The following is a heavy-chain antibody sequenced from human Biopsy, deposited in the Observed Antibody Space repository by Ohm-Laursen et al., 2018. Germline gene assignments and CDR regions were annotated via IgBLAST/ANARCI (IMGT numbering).Heavy chain of an antibody. J-gene: IGHJ4*02. CDR2: IRGSGLTT. CDR3: AKEEPPQGYDFWSGHYYYFDY. D-gene: IGHD3-3*01. CDR1: GFILNNYG. V-gene: IGHV3-23*01. Sequence: SLRLSCTASGFILNNYGLSWVRQAPGKGLEWVSAIRGSGLTTFYTDSVKGRFTISRDNSKNTLSLQMNSLKADDTAVYYCAKEEPPQGYDFWSGHYYYFDYWGQGTLVTVSS.